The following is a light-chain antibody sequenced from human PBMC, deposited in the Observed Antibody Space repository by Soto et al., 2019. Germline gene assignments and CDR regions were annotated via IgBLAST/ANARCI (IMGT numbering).Light chain of an antibody. CDR2: GAS. J-gene: IGKJ2*01. V-gene: IGKV3-15*01. Sequence: EIVMTQSPATLSVSPGERAALSCRASQSVSSNFAWYQHKPGQSPRLLIYGASTRATGIPARFSGSGSGTEFPLTISSLQSEDFAVYYCQQYNYWPYTFGQGTKLEIK. CDR1: QSVSSN. CDR3: QQYNYWPYT.